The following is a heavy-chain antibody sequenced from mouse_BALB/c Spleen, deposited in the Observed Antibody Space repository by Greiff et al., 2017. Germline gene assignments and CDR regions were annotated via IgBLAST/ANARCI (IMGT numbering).Heavy chain of an antibody. V-gene: IGHV1-14*01. J-gene: IGHJ4*01. Sequence: EVKLQESGPELVKPGASVKMSCKASGYTFTSYVMHWVKQKPGQGLEWIGYINPYNDGTKYNEKFKGKATLTSDKSSSTAYMELSSLTSEDSAVYYCASLITTATVDYWGQGTSVTVSS. D-gene: IGHD1-2*01. CDR1: GYTFTSYV. CDR2: INPYNDGT. CDR3: ASLITTATVDY.